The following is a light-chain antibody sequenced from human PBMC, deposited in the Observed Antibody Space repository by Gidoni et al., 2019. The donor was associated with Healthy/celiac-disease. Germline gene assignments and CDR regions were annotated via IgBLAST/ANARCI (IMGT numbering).Light chain of an antibody. Sequence: QSGLTQPPSASGTPGQRVTISCSRSSSNIGSNTVNWYQQLPGTAPKLLIYSKNQRPSGVPDRFSGSKSGTSASLAISGPQSEDEADYYCAAWDDSLNGVVFGGGTKLTVL. CDR1: SSNIGSNT. CDR3: AAWDDSLNGVV. CDR2: SKN. V-gene: IGLV1-44*01. J-gene: IGLJ2*01.